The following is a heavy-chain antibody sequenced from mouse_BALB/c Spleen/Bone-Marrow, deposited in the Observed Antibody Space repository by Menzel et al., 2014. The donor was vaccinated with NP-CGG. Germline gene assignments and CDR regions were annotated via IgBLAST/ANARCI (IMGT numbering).Heavy chain of an antibody. CDR1: GYSFTGYS. CDR3: ARSDDAYPVDY. V-gene: IGHV1S34*01. J-gene: IGHJ4*01. Sequence: LVKTGASVKISCKASGYSFTGYSMHRVKQSHGKSLEWIGYISCYNGATSYNQKFKGKATFTVDTSSSTAYMQFNSLTSEDSAVYYCARSDDAYPVDYWGQGTSVNVSS. CDR2: ISCYNGAT. D-gene: IGHD2-3*01.